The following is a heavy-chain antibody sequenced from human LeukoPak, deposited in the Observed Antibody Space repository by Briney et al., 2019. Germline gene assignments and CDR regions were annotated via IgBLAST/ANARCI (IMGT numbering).Heavy chain of an antibody. D-gene: IGHD6-13*01. Sequence: PGGSLRLSCAASGFTFSSYGMSWVRQAPGKGLEWVSAISGSGGSTYYADSVKGRFTISRDNSKNTLYLQMNSLRAEDTAVYYCAKEAGSSWWAYYYYYMDVWGKGTTVTISS. CDR3: AKEAGSSWWAYYYYYMDV. CDR1: GFTFSSYG. V-gene: IGHV3-23*01. CDR2: ISGSGGST. J-gene: IGHJ6*03.